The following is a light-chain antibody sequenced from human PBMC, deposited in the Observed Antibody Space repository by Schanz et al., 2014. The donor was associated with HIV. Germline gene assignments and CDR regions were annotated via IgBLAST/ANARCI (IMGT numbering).Light chain of an antibody. V-gene: IGLV1-44*01. J-gene: IGLJ3*02. CDR1: SSNIGSNT. CDR2: SNN. CDR3: ATWVDSLKGWV. Sequence: QSVLTQPPSASGTPGQRVTISCSGSSSNIGSNTVNWYQQLPGTAPKLLIQSNNQRPSGVPDRFSGSKSGTSASLAISGLQSEDEADYYCATWVDSLKGWVFGGGTKLTVL.